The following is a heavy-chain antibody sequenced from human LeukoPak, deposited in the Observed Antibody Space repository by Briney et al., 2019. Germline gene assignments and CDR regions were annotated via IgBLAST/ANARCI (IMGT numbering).Heavy chain of an antibody. CDR1: GYMFTDYY. J-gene: IGHJ5*02. CDR3: ARETYFDTTGHYGWFDP. CDR2: INPHSGGA. D-gene: IGHD3-22*01. Sequence: ASVKVSCKASGYMFTDYYSHWVRQAPGQGLEWMGWINPHSGGADLAPKFQGRVTMTRDTSINTTYMELTSLISDDTAVYYCARETYFDTTGHYGWFDPWGQGTLVTVSS. V-gene: IGHV1-2*02.